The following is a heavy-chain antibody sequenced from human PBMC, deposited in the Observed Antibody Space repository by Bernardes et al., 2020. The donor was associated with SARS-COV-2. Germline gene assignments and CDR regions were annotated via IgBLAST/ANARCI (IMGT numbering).Heavy chain of an antibody. Sequence: KVSCKASGYTFISHGLYWVRQAPGQGLEWMGWINGYSGATDFAQKFQGRLTMTRDTFTNTAYLELRSLRSDDTAMYYCARVLAEWAITGPCDYWGQGTRVTVSA. D-gene: IGHD1-26*01. CDR3: ARVLAEWAITGPCDY. V-gene: IGHV1-18*01. CDR2: INGYSGAT. J-gene: IGHJ4*02. CDR1: GYTFISHG.